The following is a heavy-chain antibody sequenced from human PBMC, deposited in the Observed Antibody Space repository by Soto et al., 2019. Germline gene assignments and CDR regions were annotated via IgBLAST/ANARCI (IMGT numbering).Heavy chain of an antibody. Sequence: PSETLSLTCTVSGGSVSSGSYYWSWIRQPPGKGLEWIGYIYYSGSTNYNPSLKSRVTISVDTSKNQFSLNLRSVTAADTAVYYCARGSWLQLIYFDYWGQGTLVTVSS. CDR2: IYYSGST. J-gene: IGHJ4*02. D-gene: IGHD5-12*01. CDR3: ARGSWLQLIYFDY. V-gene: IGHV4-61*01. CDR1: GGSVSSGSYY.